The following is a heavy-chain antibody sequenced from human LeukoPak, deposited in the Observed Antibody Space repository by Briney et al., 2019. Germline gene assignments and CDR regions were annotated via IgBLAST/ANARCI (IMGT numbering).Heavy chain of an antibody. CDR2: IYHSGTT. J-gene: IGHJ4*02. V-gene: IGHV4-38-2*01. CDR1: GYSISSGYY. CDR3: ARYFWSGYYYFDY. Sequence: SETLSLTCAVSGYSISSGYYWGWIRQPPGKGLEWIGSIYHSGTTYHNPSLKSRLTISVDTSKNRFSLKLSSVTAADTGVYYCARYFWSGYYYFDYWGQGTLVTVSS. D-gene: IGHD3-3*01.